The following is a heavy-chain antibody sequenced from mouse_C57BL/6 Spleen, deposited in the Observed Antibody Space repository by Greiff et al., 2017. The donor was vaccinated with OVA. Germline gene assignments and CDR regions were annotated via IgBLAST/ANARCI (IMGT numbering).Heavy chain of an antibody. V-gene: IGHV1-42*01. CDR3: ARSITTVVPFDY. CDR2: INPSTGGT. Sequence: VQLQQSGPELVKPGASVKISCKASGYSFTGYYMNWVKQSPEKSLEWIGEINPSTGGTTYNQKFKAKATLTVDKSSSTAYMQLKSLTSEDSAVYYCARSITTVVPFDYWGQGTTLTVSS. CDR1: GYSFTGYY. J-gene: IGHJ2*01. D-gene: IGHD1-1*01.